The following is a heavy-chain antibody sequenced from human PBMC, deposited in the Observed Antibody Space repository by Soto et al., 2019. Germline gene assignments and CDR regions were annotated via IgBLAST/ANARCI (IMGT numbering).Heavy chain of an antibody. V-gene: IGHV5-51*01. CDR2: IYPGDLDFEI. D-gene: IGHD3-16*02. J-gene: IGHJ6*02. CDR1: GYSFIHYW. CDR3: ARPRAGSYRPYYCCMNV. Sequence: GESLKISCKGSGYSFIHYWIGWVRQMPGKGLELMGIIYPGDLDFEIRYSLSFEGQVTISVDRSISTAYLQRNSLEASDSALYHCARPRAGSYRPYYCCMNVWGQGTTVTVSS.